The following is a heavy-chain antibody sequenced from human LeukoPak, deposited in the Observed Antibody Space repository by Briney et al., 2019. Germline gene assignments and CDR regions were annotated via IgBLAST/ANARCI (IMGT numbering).Heavy chain of an antibody. CDR1: GFTFSSYA. Sequence: GGSLRLSCAASGFTFSSYAMSWVRQPPGKGLEWASAISGSGGSTYYADSVKGRFTISRDNSKNTLYLQMNSLRAEDTAVYYCAAPGYSSSWAFNYWGQGTLVTVSS. V-gene: IGHV3-23*01. CDR3: AAPGYSSSWAFNY. D-gene: IGHD6-13*01. CDR2: ISGSGGST. J-gene: IGHJ4*02.